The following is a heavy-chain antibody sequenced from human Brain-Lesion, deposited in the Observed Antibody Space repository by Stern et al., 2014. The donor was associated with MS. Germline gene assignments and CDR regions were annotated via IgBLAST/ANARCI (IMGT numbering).Heavy chain of an antibody. CDR2: IYPDDSDC. CDR3: AGAPRGYCRHGTCYGRVRP. J-gene: IGHJ4*03. Sequence: VQLVESGVEVKQPGESLKISCKGSAFSFTRYWIGWVRQKPGEGLEWMGVIYPDDSDCKYSPSFQGQVTISTHKSITPPYLHRNSPKAPDPAMYYWAGAPRGYCRHGTCYGRVRPWGQGNLVTVS. D-gene: IGHD2-15*01. CDR1: AFSFTRYW. V-gene: IGHV5-51*03.